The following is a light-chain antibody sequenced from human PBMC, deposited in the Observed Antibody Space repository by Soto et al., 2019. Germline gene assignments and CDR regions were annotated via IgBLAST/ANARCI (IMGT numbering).Light chain of an antibody. J-gene: IGLJ1*01. CDR3: CSYAGSYTLYV. CDR2: DVS. CDR1: SSDVGGYNY. Sequence: QSALTQPRSVSGSPGQSVTISCTGTSSDVGGYNYVSWYQQHPDKAPKLMIYDVSQRPSGVPDRFSGSKSGNTASLTVSGLQAEDEADYYCCSYAGSYTLYVFGTGTKLTVL. V-gene: IGLV2-11*01.